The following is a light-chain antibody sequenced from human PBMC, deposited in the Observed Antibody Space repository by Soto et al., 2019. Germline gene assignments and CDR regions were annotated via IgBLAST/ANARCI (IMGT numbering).Light chain of an antibody. CDR3: QAWDSSTVV. Sequence: SYELTQPPSVSVSPGQTASITCSGHELGDKFVCWYQQKPGQSPVLVIYQDTMRPSGIPERFSGSNSGNTATLTISGTQAVDEADYYCQAWDSSTVVFGGGTKVTVL. CDR2: QDT. J-gene: IGLJ2*01. CDR1: ELGDKF. V-gene: IGLV3-1*01.